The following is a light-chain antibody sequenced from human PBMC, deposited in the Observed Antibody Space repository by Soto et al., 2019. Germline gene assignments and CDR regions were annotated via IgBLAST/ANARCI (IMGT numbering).Light chain of an antibody. J-gene: IGKJ1*01. Sequence: EIVMTQSPATLSVSPGERATLSCRASESVSSKLVWYQKKPGQAPRLLIHDASNRATGIPDRFSGSGSGTHFTLTITRREPEDFALYYFQRYDSFRTFGQGTKVEI. CDR1: ESVSSK. V-gene: IGKV3D-15*01. CDR2: DAS. CDR3: QRYDSFRT.